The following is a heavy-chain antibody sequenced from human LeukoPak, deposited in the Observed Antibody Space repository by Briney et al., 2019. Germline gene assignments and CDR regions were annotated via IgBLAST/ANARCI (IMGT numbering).Heavy chain of an antibody. CDR2: IRSKAYGGTT. J-gene: IGHJ6*02. CDR1: GFTFGDYA. D-gene: IGHD3-22*01. Sequence: GGSLRLSCTASGFTFGDYAMSWVRQAPGKGLEWVSFIRSKAYGGTTEYAASVKGRFTISRDDSKSIAYLQVNSLKTEDTAVYYCRGDSSGYYSDYGMDVWGQGTTATVSS. CDR3: RGDSSGYYSDYGMDV. V-gene: IGHV3-49*04.